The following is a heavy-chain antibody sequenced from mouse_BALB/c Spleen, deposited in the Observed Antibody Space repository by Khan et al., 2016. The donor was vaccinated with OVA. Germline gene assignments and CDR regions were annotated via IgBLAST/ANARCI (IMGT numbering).Heavy chain of an antibody. V-gene: IGHV14-3*02. J-gene: IGHJ2*01. Sequence: VQLKQSGAELVKPGASVKLSCTASGFNIKDTHMHWVKQRPEQGLEWIGRIDPANDNSKYEQRFQGKATITADTSSNTAYIHLSSLTSEDTAVYYGAPAGTGDYFDYWGQGTTLTVSS. CDR2: IDPANDNS. D-gene: IGHD4-1*01. CDR1: GFNIKDTH. CDR3: APAGTGDYFDY.